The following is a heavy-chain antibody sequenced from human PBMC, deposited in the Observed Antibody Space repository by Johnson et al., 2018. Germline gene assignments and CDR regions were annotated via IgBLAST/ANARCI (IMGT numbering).Heavy chain of an antibody. J-gene: IGHJ6*03. CDR2: IIPIFGTA. D-gene: IGHD6-6*01. CDR3: AKDETRWYSSSSGNSDYYYMDV. CDR1: GGTFSSYA. V-gene: IGHV1-69*01. Sequence: QVQLVQSGAEVKKPGSSVKVSCKASGGTFSSYAISWVRQAPGQGLEWMGGIIPIFGTANYAQKFQGRVTITAYESTSTAYMELSSLRAGDTAVYYCAKDETRWYSSSSGNSDYYYMDVWGKGTTVTVSS.